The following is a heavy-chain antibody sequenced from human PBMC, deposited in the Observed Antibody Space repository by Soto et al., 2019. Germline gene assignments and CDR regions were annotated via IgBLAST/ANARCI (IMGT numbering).Heavy chain of an antibody. J-gene: IGHJ4*02. CDR3: AGSSWRGGSDN. CDR1: GFPFSSYA. CDR2: IAGSGGDK. D-gene: IGHD3-3*01. V-gene: IGHV3-23*01. Sequence: GGSLRLSCAASGFPFSSYAMSWVRQAPGEGLEWVSGIAGSGGDKFYADSVKGRITVSSDYADNTLSVVMNRRRVEAAVIYYWAGSSWRGGSDNWGQGILVTVSS.